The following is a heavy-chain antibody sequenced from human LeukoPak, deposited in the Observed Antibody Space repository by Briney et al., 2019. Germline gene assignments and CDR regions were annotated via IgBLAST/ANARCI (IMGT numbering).Heavy chain of an antibody. J-gene: IGHJ4*02. CDR2: ISAYNGNT. V-gene: IGHV1-18*01. CDR3: ARAPFWGYCSSTSCLPDY. CDR1: GYTFISYG. D-gene: IGHD2-2*01. Sequence: GASVKVSCKASGYTFISYGISWVRQAPGQGLEWMGWISAYNGNTNYAQKLQGRVTMTTDTSTSTAYMELRSLRSDDTAVYYCARAPFWGYCSSTSCLPDYCGQATLVTVSS.